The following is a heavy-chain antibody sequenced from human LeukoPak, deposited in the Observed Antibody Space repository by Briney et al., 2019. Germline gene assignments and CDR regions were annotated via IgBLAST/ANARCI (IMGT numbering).Heavy chain of an antibody. Sequence: ASVKVSCKASGYTFTSYDINWVRQATGQGLEWMGWMNPNSGNTGYAQKFQGRVTITRNTSISTAYMELSSLRSEDTAVYYCARTSGSSGSNDLGYWGQGTLVTVSS. V-gene: IGHV1-8*03. CDR2: MNPNSGNT. J-gene: IGHJ4*02. D-gene: IGHD1-26*01. CDR1: GYTFTSYD. CDR3: ARTSGSSGSNDLGY.